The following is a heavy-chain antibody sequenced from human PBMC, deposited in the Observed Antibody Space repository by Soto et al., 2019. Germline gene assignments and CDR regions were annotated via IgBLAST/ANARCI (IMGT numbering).Heavy chain of an antibody. CDR3: ARASGYFPYYYGMDV. CDR2: IYYSGST. Sequence: QVQLQESGPGLVKPSETLSLTCTVSGGSISSYYWSWIRQPPGKGLEWIGYIYYSGSTNYNPSLKSRVTISVDTSKNQFSLKLRSVTAADTAVYYCARASGYFPYYYGMDVWGQGTTVTVSS. D-gene: IGHD3-22*01. J-gene: IGHJ6*02. CDR1: GGSISSYY. V-gene: IGHV4-59*01.